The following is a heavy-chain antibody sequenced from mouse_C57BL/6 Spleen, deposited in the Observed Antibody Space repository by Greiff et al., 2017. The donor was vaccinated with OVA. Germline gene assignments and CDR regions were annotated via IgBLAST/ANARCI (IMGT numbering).Heavy chain of an antibody. CDR2: INPNNGGT. CDR1: GYTFTDYN. V-gene: IGHV1-22*01. CDR3: ARSRYPYYFDY. Sequence: EVQRVESGPELVKPGASVKMSCKASGYTFTDYNMHWVKQSHGKSLEWIGYINPNNGGTSYNQKFKGKATLTVNKSSSTAYMELRSLTSEDSAVYYCARSRYPYYFDYWGQGTTLTVSS. J-gene: IGHJ2*01. D-gene: IGHD2-14*01.